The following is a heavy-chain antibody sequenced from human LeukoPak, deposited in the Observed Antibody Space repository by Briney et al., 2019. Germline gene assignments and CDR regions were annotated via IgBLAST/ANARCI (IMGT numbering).Heavy chain of an antibody. V-gene: IGHV1-69*13. Sequence: SVKVSCKASGGTFSSYAISWVRQAPGQGLEWMGGIIPIFGTANYAQKFQGRVTITAGESTSTAYMELSSLRSEDTAVYYCARDHDDILTGYSTYYYYGMDVWGQGTTVTVSS. CDR1: GGTFSSYA. CDR2: IIPIFGTA. CDR3: ARDHDDILTGYSTYYYYGMDV. J-gene: IGHJ6*02. D-gene: IGHD3-9*01.